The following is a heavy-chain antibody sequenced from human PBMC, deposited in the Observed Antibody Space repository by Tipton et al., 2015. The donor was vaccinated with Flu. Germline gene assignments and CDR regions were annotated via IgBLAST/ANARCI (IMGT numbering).Heavy chain of an antibody. CDR2: IHRSGST. J-gene: IGHJ5*02. CDR3: ARQDFSNYVSDPKNWFDR. D-gene: IGHD4-11*01. CDR1: GGFVTSDSYY. Sequence: TLSLTCTVSGGFVTSDSYYWGWIRQPPGKGLEWIATIHRSGSTKYNPSLKSRVTISVDTSKNQFSLEMRSVTAADMAVYYCARQDFSNYVSDPKNWFDRWGQGTLVTVSS. V-gene: IGHV4-39*01.